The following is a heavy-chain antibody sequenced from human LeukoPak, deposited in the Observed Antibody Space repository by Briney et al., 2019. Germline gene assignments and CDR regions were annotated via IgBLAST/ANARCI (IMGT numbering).Heavy chain of an antibody. CDR1: GFTFSDYY. V-gene: IGHV4-59*01. D-gene: IGHD1-26*01. CDR3: AREIGTYPYYFEY. CDR2: INWST. Sequence: GSLRLSCAASGFTFSDYYMSWIRQPPGKGLEWIGYINWSTNYNPSLKSRVTISVDTSKNQFSLELNSVTAADTAVYFCAREIGTYPYYFEYWGQGTLVTVSS. J-gene: IGHJ4*02.